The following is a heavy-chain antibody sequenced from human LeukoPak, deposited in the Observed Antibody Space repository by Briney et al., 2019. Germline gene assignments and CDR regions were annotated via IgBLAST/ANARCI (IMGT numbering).Heavy chain of an antibody. V-gene: IGHV4-4*09. CDR1: GGSVSSYY. CDR3: ARFHSGPSGWYVLWYFDL. Sequence: SETLSLTCTVSGGSVSSYYWSWIRPPPGKGLEWIGYIYNSENTKYNSSLESRVTISVDTSKNQFFLKLSSVTAADTAVYYCARFHSGPSGWYVLWYFDLWGRGTLVTVSS. CDR2: IYNSENT. J-gene: IGHJ2*01. D-gene: IGHD6-19*01.